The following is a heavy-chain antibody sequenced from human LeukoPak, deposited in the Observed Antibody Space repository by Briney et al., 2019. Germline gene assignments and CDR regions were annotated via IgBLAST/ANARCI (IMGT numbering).Heavy chain of an antibody. CDR2: IKQDGSEK. CDR3: ARDLDIVVVPAATTFDY. Sequence: PGGSLRLSCAASGFTVSSNYMSWVRQAPGKGLEWVANIKQDGSEKYYVNSVKGRFTISRDNSKNTLYLQMNSLRAEDTAVYYRARDLDIVVVPAATTFDYWGQGTLVTVSS. V-gene: IGHV3-7*01. J-gene: IGHJ4*02. CDR1: GFTVSSNY. D-gene: IGHD2-2*03.